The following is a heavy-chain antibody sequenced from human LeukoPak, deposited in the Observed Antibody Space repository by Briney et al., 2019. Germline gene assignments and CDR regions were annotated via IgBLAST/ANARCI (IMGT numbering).Heavy chain of an antibody. Sequence: GGSLRLSCAASGFAVSSNYMSWVRQAPGKGLEWVSVIYSDDTTYYADSVKGRFTISRDNSKNTLYLQMNSLRAEDTAVYYCARGGWGTAIDYWAQGTLVTVSS. CDR2: IYSDDTT. CDR3: ARGGWGTAIDY. V-gene: IGHV3-66*01. CDR1: GFAVSSNY. J-gene: IGHJ4*02. D-gene: IGHD1-7*01.